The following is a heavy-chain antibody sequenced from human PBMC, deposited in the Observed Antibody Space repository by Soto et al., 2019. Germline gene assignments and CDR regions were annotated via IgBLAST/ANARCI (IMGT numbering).Heavy chain of an antibody. D-gene: IGHD3-9*01. J-gene: IGHJ4*02. Sequence: GGSLRLSCAASGFTFSNAWMNWVRQAPGKGLEWVGRIKSKTDGGTTDYAAPVKGRFTISRDDSKNTLYLQMNSLKTEDTAVYYCTTDGGYYEILTGYYSGPARSYYWGQGTLVTVSS. CDR2: IKSKTDGGTT. CDR3: TTDGGYYEILTGYYSGPARSYY. CDR1: GFTFSNAW. V-gene: IGHV3-15*07.